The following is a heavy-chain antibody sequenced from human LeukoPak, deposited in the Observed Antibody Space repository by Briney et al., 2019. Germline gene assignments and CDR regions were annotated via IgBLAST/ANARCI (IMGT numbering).Heavy chain of an antibody. J-gene: IGHJ5*02. CDR1: GFTFSGSA. CDR2: IRSKANSYAT. V-gene: IGHV3-73*01. D-gene: IGHD2-2*01. CDR3: HAPHLVPAAPSWFDP. Sequence: PGRSLRLSCAASGFTFSGSAMHWVRQASGKGLEWVGRIRSKANSYATAYAASVKGRFTISRDDSKNTAYLQMNSLKTEDTAVYYCHAPHLVPAAPSWFDPWGQGTLVTVSS.